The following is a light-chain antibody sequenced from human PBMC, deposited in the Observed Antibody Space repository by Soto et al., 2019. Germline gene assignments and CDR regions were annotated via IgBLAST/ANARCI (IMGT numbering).Light chain of an antibody. V-gene: IGKV3-20*01. CDR2: GAS. J-gene: IGKJ1*01. Sequence: EIVLTQSPATLSLSPGDRATLSCRASQSVISDYLAWYQQKPGQAPRLLIYGASGRATGIPDRFSGSGSGTDFTLTISRLEPEDFAVYFCQQYGSSPATFGQGTKVDIK. CDR3: QQYGSSPAT. CDR1: QSVISDY.